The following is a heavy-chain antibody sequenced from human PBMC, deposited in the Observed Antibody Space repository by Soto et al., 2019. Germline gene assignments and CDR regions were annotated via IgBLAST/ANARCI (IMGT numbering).Heavy chain of an antibody. CDR3: ASHYGSGSFNWLDP. Sequence: EVQLLESGGGLVQPGGSLRLSCAGSGFTFSSHGMTWVRQAPGKGLDWVSAISGSGDGTFYADSVKGRFTISRDNSKNTLYLQMNSLRAEDTAIYYCASHYGSGSFNWLDPWGQGTLVTVSS. D-gene: IGHD3-10*01. J-gene: IGHJ5*02. CDR2: ISGSGDGT. CDR1: GFTFSSHG. V-gene: IGHV3-23*01.